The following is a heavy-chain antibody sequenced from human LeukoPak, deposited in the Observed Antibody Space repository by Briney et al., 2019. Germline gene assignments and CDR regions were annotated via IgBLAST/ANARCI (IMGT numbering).Heavy chain of an antibody. Sequence: WETLSLTCAVYGGSFSGYYWSWIRQPPGKGLEWIGEINHSGSTNYNPSLRSRVTISVDTSKNQFSLKLSSVTAADTAVYYCARSVVVPAASPRNDAFDIWGQGTMVTVSS. D-gene: IGHD2-2*01. V-gene: IGHV4-34*01. CDR1: GGSFSGYY. J-gene: IGHJ3*02. CDR3: ARSVVVPAASPRNDAFDI. CDR2: INHSGST.